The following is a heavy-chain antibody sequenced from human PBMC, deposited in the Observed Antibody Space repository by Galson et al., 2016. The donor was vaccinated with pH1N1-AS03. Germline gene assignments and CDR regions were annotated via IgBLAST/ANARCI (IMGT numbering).Heavy chain of an antibody. Sequence: SVKVSCKASGGTLNNYAVNWVRQAPGQGLEWMGGISPIFGSANHAQKFQGRVTITADIFTNTAYMELSGLSSEDTAVYFCATHKENRRGDFDSWGQGTLVIVSS. V-gene: IGHV1-69*06. CDR1: GGTLNNYA. CDR3: ATHKENRRGDFDS. J-gene: IGHJ4*02. D-gene: IGHD2-21*01. CDR2: ISPIFGSA.